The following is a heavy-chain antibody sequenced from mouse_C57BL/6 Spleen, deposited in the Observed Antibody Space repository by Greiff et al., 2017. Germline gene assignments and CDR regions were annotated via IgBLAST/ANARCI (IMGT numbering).Heavy chain of an antibody. CDR3: ATLLTTVVEGYAMDY. J-gene: IGHJ4*01. CDR2: INPNNGGT. Sequence: VQLQQSGPELVKPGASVKIPCKASGYTFTDYNMDWVKQSHGKSLEWIGDINPNNGGTIYNQKFKGKATLTVDKSSSTAYMVLRSLTSEDTAVYYCATLLTTVVEGYAMDYWGQGTSVTVSS. D-gene: IGHD1-1*01. V-gene: IGHV1-18*01. CDR1: GYTFTDYN.